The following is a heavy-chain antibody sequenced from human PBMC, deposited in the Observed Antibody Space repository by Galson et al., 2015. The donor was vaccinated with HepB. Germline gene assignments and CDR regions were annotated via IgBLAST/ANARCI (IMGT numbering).Heavy chain of an antibody. V-gene: IGHV1-18*04. CDR1: GYTFTSYG. J-gene: IGHJ3*02. CDR3: ARTLGDIVVVPAAMGAFDI. CDR2: ISAYYGNT. D-gene: IGHD2-2*01. Sequence: SVKVSCKASGYTFTSYGISWVRQAPGQGLEWMGWISAYYGNTNYAQKLQGRVTMTTDTSTSTAYMELRSLRSDDTAVYYCARTLGDIVVVPAAMGAFDIWGQGTMVTVSS.